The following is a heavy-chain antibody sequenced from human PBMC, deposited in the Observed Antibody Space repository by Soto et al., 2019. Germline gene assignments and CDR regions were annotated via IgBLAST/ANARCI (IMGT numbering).Heavy chain of an antibody. CDR1: GGSFSGYY. CDR3: ARGRRAWYRAFDV. Sequence: PSETLSLTCAVHGGSFSGYYWSWIRQPPGKGLEWIGEINHSGSTNYSPSLKSRVTISVDTSNNQFSLRLSSVTAADTAVYYCARGRRAWYRAFDVWCQGTMVTVSS. J-gene: IGHJ3*01. CDR2: INHSGST. D-gene: IGHD6-13*01. V-gene: IGHV4-34*01.